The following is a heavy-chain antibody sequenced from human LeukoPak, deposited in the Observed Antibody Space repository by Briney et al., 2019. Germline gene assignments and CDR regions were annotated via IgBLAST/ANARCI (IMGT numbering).Heavy chain of an antibody. CDR2: IYYTGSA. J-gene: IGHJ3*02. V-gene: IGHV4-39*07. Sequence: PSETLSLTCTVSGGSISSNTSHWGWIRQPPGKGLEWIGTIYYTGSAYYNPSLKSRVIISVDTSKNQFSLKLTSVTAADTAVYFCARWLVGATPNSRAFRNDGFDIWGQGTMVTVSS. CDR1: GGSISSNTSH. CDR3: ARWLVGATPNSRAFRNDGFDI. D-gene: IGHD1-26*01.